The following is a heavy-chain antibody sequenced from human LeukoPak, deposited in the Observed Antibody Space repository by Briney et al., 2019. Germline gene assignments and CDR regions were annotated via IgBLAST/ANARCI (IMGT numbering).Heavy chain of an antibody. CDR1: GFTFDSYW. V-gene: IGHV4-34*01. CDR2: INHSGST. J-gene: IGHJ3*02. D-gene: IGHD3-16*02. CDR3: ARVKITFGGVIVSPDAFDI. Sequence: AGGSLRLSCAASGFTFDSYWMTWIRQPPGKGLEWLGEINHSGSTNYNPSLKSRVTISVDTSKNQFSLKLSSVTAADTAVYYCARVKITFGGVIVSPDAFDIWGQGTMVTVSS.